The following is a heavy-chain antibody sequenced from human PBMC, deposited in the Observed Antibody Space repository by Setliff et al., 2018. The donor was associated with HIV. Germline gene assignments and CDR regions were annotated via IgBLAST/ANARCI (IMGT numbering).Heavy chain of an antibody. CDR2: ISSGGEIM. V-gene: IGHV3-23*01. D-gene: IGHD2-8*02. J-gene: IGHJ4*02. CDR3: AKSLLVAGNDY. CDR1: GFTFSDYA. Sequence: LRLSCAASGFTFSDYAMSWVRQAPGKGLEWVSAISSGGEIMFYADSVKGRFTISRDNSKNTLYLQMISLRADDTAVYYCAKSLLVAGNDYWGQGTLVTVS.